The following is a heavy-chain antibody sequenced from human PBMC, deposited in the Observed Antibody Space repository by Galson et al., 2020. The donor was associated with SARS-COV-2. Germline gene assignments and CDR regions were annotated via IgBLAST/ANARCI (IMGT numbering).Heavy chain of an antibody. Sequence: ETSETLSLTCTVSGCSISSGDYYWSWNRPPPGQGLEWIGSIYYSGSTYYNPSLKSRVTISVDTSKNQFSLKLTSVTAADTAVYYCARAMRSTIFGVVIMGFDPWGQGTLVTVSS. CDR3: ARAMRSTIFGVVIMGFDP. V-gene: IGHV4-30-4*01. CDR2: IYYSGST. J-gene: IGHJ5*02. CDR1: GCSISSGDYY. D-gene: IGHD3-3*01.